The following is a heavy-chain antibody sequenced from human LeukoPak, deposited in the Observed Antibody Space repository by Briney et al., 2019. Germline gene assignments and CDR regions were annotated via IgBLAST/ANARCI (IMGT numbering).Heavy chain of an antibody. V-gene: IGHV1-2*02. D-gene: IGHD1-26*01. CDR1: GYTFTGYY. CDR2: INPNSGGT. CDR3: ARGRPGPDWELLSSYYFDY. J-gene: IGHJ4*02. Sequence: GASVKVSCKASGYTFTGYYMHWVRQAPGQGLEWMGWINPNSGGTNYAQKFQGRVTMTRDTSISTAYMELSRLRSDDTAVYYCARGRPGPDWELLSSYYFDYWGQGTLVTVSS.